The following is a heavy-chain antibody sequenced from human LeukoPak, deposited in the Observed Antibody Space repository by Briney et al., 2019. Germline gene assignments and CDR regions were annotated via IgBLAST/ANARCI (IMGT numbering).Heavy chain of an antibody. CDR3: ARDRGGDYGDYPLVSDYFDY. V-gene: IGHV3-66*01. Sequence: GGSLRLSCAASGFTVSSNYMSWVRQAPGKGLEWVSVIYSGGSTYYADSVKGRFTISRDNSKNTLYPQMSSLRAEDTAVYYCARDRGGDYGDYPLVSDYFDYWGQGTLVTVSS. J-gene: IGHJ4*02. CDR2: IYSGGST. D-gene: IGHD4-17*01. CDR1: GFTVSSNY.